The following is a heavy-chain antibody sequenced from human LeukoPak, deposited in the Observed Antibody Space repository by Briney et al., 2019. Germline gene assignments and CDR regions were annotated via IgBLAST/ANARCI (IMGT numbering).Heavy chain of an antibody. V-gene: IGHV3-48*03. CDR1: GFIFSRYE. CDR3: ARGWLFDP. Sequence: PGGSLRLSCEASGFIFSRYEMNWVRQAPGKGLVWVSYISTSGSSRFYADSVKGRFTISRDNAKNSLFLQMNSLRAEDTAIYYCARGWLFDPWGQGTLVTVSS. CDR2: ISTSGSSR. D-gene: IGHD5-12*01. J-gene: IGHJ5*02.